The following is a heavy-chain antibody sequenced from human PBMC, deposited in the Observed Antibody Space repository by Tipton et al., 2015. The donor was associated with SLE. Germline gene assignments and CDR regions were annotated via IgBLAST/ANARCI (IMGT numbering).Heavy chain of an antibody. D-gene: IGHD6-19*01. CDR2: VNHGGST. J-gene: IGHJ4*02. CDR1: GDSISSYF. Sequence: TLSLTCTVSGDSISSYFWSWLRQPPGKGLEWIGEVNHGGSTNYNPSLMGRVSNWVDTAKSQFSLKLTSVTAADTAVYYCARGREREQWLASQGFDYWGQGNRVTVSS. CDR3: ARGREREQWLASQGFDY. V-gene: IGHV4-34*01.